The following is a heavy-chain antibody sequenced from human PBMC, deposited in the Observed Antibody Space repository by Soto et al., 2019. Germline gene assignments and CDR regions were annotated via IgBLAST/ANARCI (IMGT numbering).Heavy chain of an antibody. J-gene: IGHJ3*02. CDR2: KNPNSGNT. CDR3: ATPLGRDDVDAFDI. D-gene: IGHD1-1*01. CDR1: GYTFTSYD. Sequence: ASVKVSCKASGYTFTSYDINWVRQATGQGLEWMGWKNPNSGNTGYAQKFQGRVTMTRNTSISTAYMELSSLRSEDTAVYYCATPLGRDDVDAFDIWGQGTMVTVSS. V-gene: IGHV1-8*01.